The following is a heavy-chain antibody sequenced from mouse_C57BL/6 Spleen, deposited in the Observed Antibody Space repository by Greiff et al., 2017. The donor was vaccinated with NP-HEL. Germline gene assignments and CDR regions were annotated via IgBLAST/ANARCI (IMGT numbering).Heavy chain of an antibody. D-gene: IGHD2-2*01. CDR1: GYTFTSYW. J-gene: IGHJ3*01. Sequence: EVQLQESGTVLARPGASVKMSCKTSGYTFTSYWMHWVKQRPGQGLEWIGAIYPGNSDTSYNQKFKGKAKLTAVISASTAYMELSSLTNEDSAVYYCTREGYDEFAYWGQGTRVTVSA. CDR2: IYPGNSDT. V-gene: IGHV1-5*01. CDR3: TREGYDEFAY.